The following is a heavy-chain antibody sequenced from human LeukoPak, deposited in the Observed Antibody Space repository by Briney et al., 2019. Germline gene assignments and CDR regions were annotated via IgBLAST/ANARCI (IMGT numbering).Heavy chain of an antibody. CDR1: GFTFSNYS. CDR2: ISSSSSTI. J-gene: IGHJ4*02. D-gene: IGHD2-15*01. CDR3: ARGDCSGGSCYLSLTTIDY. V-gene: IGHV3-48*01. Sequence: GESLRLSCAASGFTFSNYSMNWVRQAPGKGLEWVSYISSSSSTIYYADSVKGRFTISRDNAKNSLYLQMNSLRAEDTAVYYCARGDCSGGSCYLSLTTIDYWGQGTLVTVSS.